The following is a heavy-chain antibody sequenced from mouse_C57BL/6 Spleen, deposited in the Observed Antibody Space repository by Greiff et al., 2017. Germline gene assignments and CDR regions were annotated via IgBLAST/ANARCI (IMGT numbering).Heavy chain of an antibody. CDR1: GYTFTSYW. V-gene: IGHV1-69*01. CDR3: ARRGHYYAMDY. Sequence: QVQLQQPGAELVMPGASVKLSCKASGYTFTSYWMHWVKQRPGPGLEWIGEIDPSDSYPNYNQKFKGKSTLTVDKSSSTAYMQLSSLTSEDSAVYYCARRGHYYAMDYWGQGTSVTVSS. J-gene: IGHJ4*01. CDR2: IDPSDSYP.